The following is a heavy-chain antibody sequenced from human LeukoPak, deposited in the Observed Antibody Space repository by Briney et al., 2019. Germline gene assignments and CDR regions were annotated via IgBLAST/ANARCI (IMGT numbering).Heavy chain of an antibody. CDR2: ISSSSSYI. J-gene: IGHJ4*02. CDR3: ARDMGWQQFDQ. Sequence: GGSLRLSCAASGFTFSSYSMNWVRQAPGKGLEWVSSISSSSSYIYYADSLKGRFTISRDNAKNSLYLQMNSLTVEDTDVYYCARDMGWQQFDQWGQGTLVTVSS. CDR1: GFTFSSYS. D-gene: IGHD5-24*01. V-gene: IGHV3-21*01.